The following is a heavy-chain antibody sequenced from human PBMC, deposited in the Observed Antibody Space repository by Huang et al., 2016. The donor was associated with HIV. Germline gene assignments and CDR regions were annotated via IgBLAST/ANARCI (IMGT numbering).Heavy chain of an antibody. V-gene: IGHV1-69*13. Sequence: QVQLVQSGAEVKKPGSSVTVSCKASGGTFSSYAISWVRQAPGQGLGWMGGIIPIVGTANDHQKFQGRVTITADESTSTAYMELSSLRSEDTAVYYCARARGYYDSSVSYYFDYWGQGTLVTVSS. CDR1: GGTFSSYA. D-gene: IGHD3-22*01. CDR2: IIPIVGTA. CDR3: ARARGYYDSSVSYYFDY. J-gene: IGHJ4*02.